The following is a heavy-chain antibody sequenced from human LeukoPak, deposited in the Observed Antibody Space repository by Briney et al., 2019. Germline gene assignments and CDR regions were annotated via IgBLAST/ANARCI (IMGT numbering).Heavy chain of an antibody. D-gene: IGHD3-22*01. V-gene: IGHV4-59*01. CDR2: IYYSGST. Sequence: SETLSPTCTVSGGSISSYYWSWIRQPPGKGLEWIGYIYYSGSTNYNPSLKSRVTISVDTSKNQFSLKLSSVTAADTAVYYCARGQGYYYDSSGYFDAFDIWGQGTMVTVSS. J-gene: IGHJ3*02. CDR3: ARGQGYYYDSSGYFDAFDI. CDR1: GGSISSYY.